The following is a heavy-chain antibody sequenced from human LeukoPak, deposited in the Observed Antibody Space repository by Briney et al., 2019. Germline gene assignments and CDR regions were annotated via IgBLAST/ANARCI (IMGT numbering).Heavy chain of an antibody. J-gene: IGHJ4*02. CDR3: AREGVGYSSGWYPGFDY. V-gene: IGHV1-2*02. Sequence: ASVRVSCKASGYTFTGYYMHWVRQAPGQGLEWMGWINPNSGGTNYAQKFQGRATMTRDTSISTAYMELSRLRSDDTAVYYCAREGVGYSSGWYPGFDYWGQGTLVTVSS. D-gene: IGHD6-19*01. CDR2: INPNSGGT. CDR1: GYTFTGYY.